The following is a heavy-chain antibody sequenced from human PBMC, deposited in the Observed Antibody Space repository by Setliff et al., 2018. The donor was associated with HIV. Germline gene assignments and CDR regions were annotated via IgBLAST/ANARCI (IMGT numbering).Heavy chain of an antibody. D-gene: IGHD1-26*01. CDR3: ARRRSSGSLLDAFEI. V-gene: IGHV3-21*06. CDR2: MSHGGDYI. J-gene: IGHJ3*02. Sequence: GESLKISCAAAEFTLSAFSVTWVRQAPGKGLEWVASMSHGGDYIHHADSVRGRFTISRDNAKNLVYLEMNGLRVEDTAVYYCARRRSSGSLLDAFEIWGQGTMVTVSS. CDR1: EFTLSAFS.